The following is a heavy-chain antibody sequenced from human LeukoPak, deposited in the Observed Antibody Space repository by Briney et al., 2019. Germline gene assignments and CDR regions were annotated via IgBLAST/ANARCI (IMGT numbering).Heavy chain of an antibody. V-gene: IGHV5-51*01. CDR1: GYSFTSYW. CDR2: IYPGDSDT. CDR3: ARHSSSGWYGEYNWFDP. D-gene: IGHD6-19*01. J-gene: IGHJ5*02. Sequence: GESLKISCKGSGYSFTSYWIGWVRQMPGKGLVLMGIIYPGDSDTRFSPSFQGQVTISADKSISTAYLQWSSLKASDTAMYYCARHSSSGWYGEYNWFDPWGQGTLVTVSS.